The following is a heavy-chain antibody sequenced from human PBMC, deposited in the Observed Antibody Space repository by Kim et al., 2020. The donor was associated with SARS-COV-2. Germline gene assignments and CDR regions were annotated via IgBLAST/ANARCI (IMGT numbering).Heavy chain of an antibody. CDR2: ISNDGSFT. CDR3: ARFGFDWLLSL. V-gene: IGHV3-74*01. Sequence: GGSLRLSCEGSGFIFSHYWMHWVRQAPGKGLEWVSRISNDGSFTGHADSVKGRFTISRDNARNTLYLQMNSLRVEDTAVYYCARFGFDWLLSLWGQGTLVTVAS. CDR1: GFIFSHYW. J-gene: IGHJ4*02. D-gene: IGHD3-9*01.